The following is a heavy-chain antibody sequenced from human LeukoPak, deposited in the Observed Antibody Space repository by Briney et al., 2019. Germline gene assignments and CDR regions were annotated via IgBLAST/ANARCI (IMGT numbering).Heavy chain of an antibody. Sequence: PSETLSLTCAVYGGSFSGYYWSWIRQPPGKGLEWIGEINHSGSTNYNPSLKSRVTISVDTSKNQFSLKLSSVTAADTAVYYCARPRYGSGSYYEWGQGTLVTVSS. V-gene: IGHV4-34*01. J-gene: IGHJ4*02. CDR1: GGSFSGYY. CDR3: ARPRYGSGSYYE. D-gene: IGHD3-10*01. CDR2: INHSGST.